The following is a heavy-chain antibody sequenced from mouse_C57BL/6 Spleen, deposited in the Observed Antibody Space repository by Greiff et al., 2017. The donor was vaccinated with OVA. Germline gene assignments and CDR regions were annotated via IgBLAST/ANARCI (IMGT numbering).Heavy chain of an antibody. J-gene: IGHJ1*03. CDR2: INPHYGTT. D-gene: IGHD2-3*01. V-gene: IGHV1-39*01. CDR1: GYSFTDYN. Sequence: VQLQQSGPELVKPGASVKISCKASGYSFTDYNMNWVKQSNGKSLEWIGVINPHYGTTSYNQKFKGKATLTVDQSSSTAYMQLNSLTSEDAAVYYCARGVYDGYYWYFDVWGTGTTVTVSS. CDR3: ARGVYDGYYWYFDV.